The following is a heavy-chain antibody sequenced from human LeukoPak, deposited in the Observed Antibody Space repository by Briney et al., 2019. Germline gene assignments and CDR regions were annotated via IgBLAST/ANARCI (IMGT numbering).Heavy chain of an antibody. CDR1: GYTLTRYD. CDR3: ARGVHRGTDY. V-gene: IGHV1-8*01. D-gene: IGHD2-15*01. J-gene: IGHJ4*02. Sequence: ASVKVSCQASGYTLTRYDINSLRPASAQGREWMGWMRPNTGDIGNAQKSQSRVTMTRDTSISTAFMELSSLTAEDTAVYYCARGVHRGTDYWGQGTLVTVSS. CDR2: MRPNTGDI.